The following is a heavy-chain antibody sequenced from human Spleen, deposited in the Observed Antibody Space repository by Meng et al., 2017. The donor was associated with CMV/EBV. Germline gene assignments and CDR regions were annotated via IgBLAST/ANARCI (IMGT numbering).Heavy chain of an antibody. J-gene: IGHJ4*02. CDR2: MNHSRST. CDR3: ARVAIYDTSGYYHSPKFDY. V-gene: IGHV4-34*01. CDR1: GG. Sequence: SETLSLTCAVYGGWIRQPPGKGLEGNGVMNHSRSTNYNPSLKSRVTIPEDTSKNQFSLKLSSVTAADTAVYYCARVAIYDTSGYYHSPKFDYWGQGTLVTVSS. D-gene: IGHD3-22*01.